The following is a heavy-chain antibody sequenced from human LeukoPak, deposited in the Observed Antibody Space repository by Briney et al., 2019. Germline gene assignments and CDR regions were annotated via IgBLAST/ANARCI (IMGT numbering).Heavy chain of an antibody. CDR1: GYTFTGYY. J-gene: IGHJ4*02. CDR3: ARVGIVVVPAANCFDY. CDR2: INPNSGGT. Sequence: ASVKVSCNASGYTFTGYYMHWVRQAPGQGLEWMGWINPNSGGTNYAQKFQGRVTMTRDTSISTAYMELSRLRSDDTAVYYCARVGIVVVPAANCFDYWGQGTLVTVSS. D-gene: IGHD2-2*03. V-gene: IGHV1-2*02.